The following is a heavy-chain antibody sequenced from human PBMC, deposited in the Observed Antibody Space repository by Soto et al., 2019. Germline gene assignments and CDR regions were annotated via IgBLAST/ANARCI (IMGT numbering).Heavy chain of an antibody. CDR1: GDAISNYY. D-gene: IGHD1-20*01. CDR2: VHDSGST. CDR3: ARGTRALITSFFAY. V-gene: IGHV4-59*01. Sequence: ETLSLTCSVSGDAISNYYWSWIRQTPGKGLEWIGCVHDSGSTDYNPSLKGRVTMSLHTSKSQFSLNLSSVTAADSATYYCARGTRALITSFFAYWGQGIPVTVSS. J-gene: IGHJ4*02.